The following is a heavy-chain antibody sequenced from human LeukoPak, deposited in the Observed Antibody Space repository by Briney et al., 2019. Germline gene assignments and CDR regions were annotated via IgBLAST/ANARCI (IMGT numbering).Heavy chain of an antibody. Sequence: ASVKVSCKASGYTFTSYYMPWVRQAPGQGLEWMGIINPSGGSTSYAQKFQGRVTMTRDTSTSTVYMELSSLSSEDTAVYYCARGGRERYSSGWTDAFDIWGQGTMVTVSS. J-gene: IGHJ3*02. D-gene: IGHD6-19*01. CDR3: ARGGRERYSSGWTDAFDI. V-gene: IGHV1-46*01. CDR2: INPSGGST. CDR1: GYTFTSYY.